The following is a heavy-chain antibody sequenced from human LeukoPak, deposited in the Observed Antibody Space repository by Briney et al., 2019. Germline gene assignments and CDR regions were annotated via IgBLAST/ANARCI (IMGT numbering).Heavy chain of an antibody. CDR3: ARERDSSGWHLGYFDY. V-gene: IGHV1-69*05. Sequence: GASVKVSCKASGGTFSSYAISWVRQAPGQGLEWMGRIIPIFGIANYAQKSQGRVTLTTDESPSTAYMELSSMRSEDTAEYYCARERDSSGWHLGYFDYWGQGTLVTVSS. CDR1: GGTFSSYA. J-gene: IGHJ4*02. D-gene: IGHD6-19*01. CDR2: IIPIFGIA.